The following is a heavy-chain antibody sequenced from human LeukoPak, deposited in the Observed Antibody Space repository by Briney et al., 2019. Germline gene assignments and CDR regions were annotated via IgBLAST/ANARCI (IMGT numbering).Heavy chain of an antibody. CDR2: IGAYNGNT. V-gene: IGHV1-18*01. Sequence: GASVKVSCKASGYTFTSYGISWVRHAPGQGLEWKGWIGAYNGNTNYAQKLQGRVTMTTDTSTSTAYMELRSLRSDDTAVYYCARDPPKLRYSPRRFDPWGQGTLVTVSS. CDR3: ARDPPKLRYSPRRFDP. J-gene: IGHJ5*02. CDR1: GYTFTSYG. D-gene: IGHD3-9*01.